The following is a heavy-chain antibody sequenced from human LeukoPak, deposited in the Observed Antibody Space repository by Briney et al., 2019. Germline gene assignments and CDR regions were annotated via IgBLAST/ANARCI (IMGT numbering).Heavy chain of an antibody. CDR2: IYYSGST. V-gene: IGHV4-61*05. D-gene: IGHD2-2*01. CDR1: GGSISSSSYY. Sequence: SETLSLTCTVSGGSISSSSYYWGWIRQPPGKGLEWIGYIYYSGSTNYNPSLKSRVTISVDTSKNQFSLKLSSVTAADTAVYYCARHVVTRDYFDYWGQGTLVTVSS. CDR3: ARHVVTRDYFDY. J-gene: IGHJ4*02.